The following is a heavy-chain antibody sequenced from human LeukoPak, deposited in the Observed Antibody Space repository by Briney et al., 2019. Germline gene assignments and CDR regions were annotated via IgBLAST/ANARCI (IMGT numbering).Heavy chain of an antibody. J-gene: IGHJ4*02. D-gene: IGHD3-9*01. CDR1: GFTFSSYA. Sequence: PGGSLRLSCAASGFTFSSYAMSWVRQAPGKGLEWVSAISGSGGSTYYADSVKGRFTISRDNSKNTLDLQMNSLRAEDTAVYYCAHIPDILTGYYIGGTYFDYWGQGTLVTVSS. V-gene: IGHV3-23*01. CDR3: AHIPDILTGYYIGGTYFDY. CDR2: ISGSGGST.